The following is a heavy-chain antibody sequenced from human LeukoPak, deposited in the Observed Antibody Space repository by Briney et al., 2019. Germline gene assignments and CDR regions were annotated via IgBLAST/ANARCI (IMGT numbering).Heavy chain of an antibody. D-gene: IGHD2-21*01. V-gene: IGHV3-23*01. J-gene: IGHJ4*02. CDR1: GFTFSSYA. CDR3: ANVAAAKFYYFDY. Sequence: GSLRLSCAASGFTFSSYAWSWVRQAPGKGLEWVSSNSASGDNTYYADSVKGRFTISRDNSKNTLFVQMNSLRAEDTAVYYCANVAAAKFYYFDYWGQGTLVTVSS. CDR2: NSASGDNT.